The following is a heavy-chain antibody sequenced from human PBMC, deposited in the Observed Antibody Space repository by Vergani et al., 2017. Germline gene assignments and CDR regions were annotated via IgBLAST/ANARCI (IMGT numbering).Heavy chain of an antibody. CDR1: GFTFSSLG. J-gene: IGHJ5*01. D-gene: IGHD1-1*01. CDR3: ARWGNEKRLDS. Sequence: QVQLVESEGGVVQPGRSLTLSCVASGFTFSSLGMHWVRQVPGKGLEWVAVIWCDGSNKYYGASVKGRFTISRDNSKNTLYLQMNSLRVEDTAVYYCARWGNEKRLDSWGQGSLVTVSS. CDR2: IWCDGSNK. V-gene: IGHV3-33*01.